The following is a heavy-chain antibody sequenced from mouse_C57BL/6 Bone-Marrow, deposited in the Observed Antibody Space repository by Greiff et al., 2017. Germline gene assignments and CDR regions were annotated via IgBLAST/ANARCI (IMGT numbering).Heavy chain of an antibody. Sequence: VKLKESGAELMKPGASVKISCKATGYTFSSYWIEWVKQRPGHGLEWIGEILPGSGSTNYNEKFKGKATFTADTSSNTAYMQLSSLTSEDSAVYYCARNPRYDYAMDYWGQGTSVTVSS. V-gene: IGHV1-9*01. CDR3: ARNPRYDYAMDY. CDR1: GYTFSSYW. D-gene: IGHD2-14*01. J-gene: IGHJ4*01. CDR2: ILPGSGST.